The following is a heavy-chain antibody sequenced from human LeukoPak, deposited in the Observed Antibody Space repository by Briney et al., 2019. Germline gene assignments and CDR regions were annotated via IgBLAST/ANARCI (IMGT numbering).Heavy chain of an antibody. CDR2: ISYDGSNK. J-gene: IGHJ4*02. CDR1: GFTFSSYG. V-gene: IGHV3-30*18. D-gene: IGHD2-2*01. Sequence: PGGSLRLSCAASGFTFSSYGMHWVRQAPGKGLEWVAVISYDGSNKYYADSVKGRFTISRDNFKNTLYLQMNSLRAEDTAVYYCAKGPSRAYCSSTSCLYFDYWGQGTLVTVSS. CDR3: AKGPSRAYCSSTSCLYFDY.